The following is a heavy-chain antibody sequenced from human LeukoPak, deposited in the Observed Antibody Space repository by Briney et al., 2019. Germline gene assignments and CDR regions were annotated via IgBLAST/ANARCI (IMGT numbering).Heavy chain of an antibody. V-gene: IGHV5-51*01. CDR3: MRRECNDYWTAFPF. J-gene: IGHJ4*02. Sequence: GESLKISCKTSGYIFSNYWIAWVRQTPGKGLEWMGIIYPQDSNVKYSPSFQGHVTISVDKSVSTAYLQWNTLKASDTAIYFCMRRECNDYWTAFPFWGQGTQVTVSS. CDR1: GYIFSNYW. CDR2: IYPQDSNV. D-gene: IGHD3/OR15-3a*01.